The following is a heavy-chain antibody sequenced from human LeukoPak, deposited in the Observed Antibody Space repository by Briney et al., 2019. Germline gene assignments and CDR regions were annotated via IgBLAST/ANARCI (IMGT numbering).Heavy chain of an antibody. V-gene: IGHV4-39*01. Sequence: PSETLSLTCTVSGGSITSSSYFWGWIRQPPGKGLEWIGTIYYSGSTYYNPSLESRVTISVDTSKNQFSLKVSSVTAADTAVYYCARLIAVAGADWYFDLWGRGTLVTVSS. CDR2: IYYSGST. D-gene: IGHD6-19*01. CDR3: ARLIAVAGADWYFDL. CDR1: GGSITSSSYF. J-gene: IGHJ2*01.